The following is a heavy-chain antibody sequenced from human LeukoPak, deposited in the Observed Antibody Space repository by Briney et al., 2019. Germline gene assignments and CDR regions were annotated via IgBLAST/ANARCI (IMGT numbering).Heavy chain of an antibody. V-gene: IGHV3-74*03. D-gene: IGHD2-21*01. CDR3: VRDEALWRLDY. CDR1: GFTFSNHW. Sequence: GGSLRLSCAASGFTFSNHWMHWVRKTPGKGLVWVSRTNERGRDTMYADSVKGRFTISRDNAKNTVYLQMNSLRAEDTGVYYCVRDEALWRLDYWGQGTLATVSS. CDR2: TNERGRDT. J-gene: IGHJ4*02.